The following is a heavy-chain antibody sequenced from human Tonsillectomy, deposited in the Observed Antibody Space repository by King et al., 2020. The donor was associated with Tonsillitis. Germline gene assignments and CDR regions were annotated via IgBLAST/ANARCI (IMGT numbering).Heavy chain of an antibody. D-gene: IGHD3-22*01. CDR1: GFTFSSYG. CDR2: VSYDGSKK. V-gene: IGHV3-30*18. J-gene: IGHJ4*02. Sequence: HVQLVESGGGVVQPGRSLRLSCAASGFTFSSYGMHWVRQAPGKGLEWVAIVSYDGSKKYYADSVKGRFTISRDNSKNTLYLQMNSLRAEDTAVYYCAKDRYHYDGSGYFDYWGQGTLVTVSS. CDR3: AKDRYHYDGSGYFDY.